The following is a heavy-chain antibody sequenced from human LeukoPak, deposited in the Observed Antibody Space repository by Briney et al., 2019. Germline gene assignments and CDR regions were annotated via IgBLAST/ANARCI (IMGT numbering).Heavy chain of an antibody. CDR2: ISYDGSNK. CDR1: GFTFSSYA. V-gene: IGHV3-30*01. CDR3: ARETSGSYYYYYYMDV. D-gene: IGHD1-26*01. Sequence: PGGPLSLSCAASGFTFSSYAMHWVRQAPGKGLEWVEVISYDGSNKYYADSVKGRFTISRDNSKNTLYLQMNSLRAEDTAVYYCARETSGSYYYYYYMDVWGKGTTVTVSS. J-gene: IGHJ6*03.